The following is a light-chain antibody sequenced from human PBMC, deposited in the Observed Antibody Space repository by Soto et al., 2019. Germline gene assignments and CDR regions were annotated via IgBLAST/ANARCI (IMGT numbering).Light chain of an antibody. J-gene: IGKJ1*01. CDR3: LQDYNYTRT. Sequence: AIQRTESPSSMSASVGDRVTITCRASQGIRNDLGGYQQKPGKAPKLLIYAASSLQSGVPSRFSGSGSGTDCTLTISSLKHEDFATYYCLQDYNYTRTFGQGTKVDIK. V-gene: IGKV1-6*01. CDR1: QGIRND. CDR2: AAS.